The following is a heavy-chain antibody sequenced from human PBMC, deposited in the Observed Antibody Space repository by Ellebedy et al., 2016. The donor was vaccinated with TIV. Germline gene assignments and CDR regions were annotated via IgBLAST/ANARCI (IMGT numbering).Heavy chain of an antibody. CDR1: GFTFSSYA. CDR3: ARQDYYDILTGILTIETLDY. V-gene: IGHV3-30*04. Sequence: GESLKISXAASGFTFSSYAMHWVRQAPGKGLEWVAVISYDGSNKYYADSVKGRFTISRDNSKNTLYLQMNSLRAEDTAVYYCARQDYYDILTGILTIETLDYWGQGTLVTVSS. CDR2: ISYDGSNK. J-gene: IGHJ4*02. D-gene: IGHD3-9*01.